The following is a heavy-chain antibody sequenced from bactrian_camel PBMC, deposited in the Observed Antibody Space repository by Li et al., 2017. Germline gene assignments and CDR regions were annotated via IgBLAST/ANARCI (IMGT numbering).Heavy chain of an antibody. V-gene: IGHV3-2*01. CDR2: IYSDISNT. Sequence: HVQLVESGGGLVQPGGSLRLSCAASGFFFSSYYMNWVRQAPGKGLEWVSSIYSDISNTYYADSVKGQFTISRDNAKNTVYLQMNGLKPEDTAMYYCAADVMYCSGYDERCCAEHEETYNYWGQGTQVTVS. CDR1: GFFFSSYY. D-gene: IGHD3*01. CDR3: AADVMYCSGYDERCCAEHEETYNY. J-gene: IGHJ4*01.